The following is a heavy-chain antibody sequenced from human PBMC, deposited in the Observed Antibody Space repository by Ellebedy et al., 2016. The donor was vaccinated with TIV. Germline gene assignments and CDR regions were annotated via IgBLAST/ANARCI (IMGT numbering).Heavy chain of an antibody. CDR2: IDYSGST. J-gene: IGHJ5*01. V-gene: IGHV4-59*08. CDR3: ARNPPTYNWVDS. Sequence: SETLSLTCTVSGGSIRGYYWTWIRQSPGQGLEWIGNIDYSGSTKYNPSLKSRVTISVDRSKNQLSLKLRSVTAADTAVYYCARNPPTYNWVDSWGQGTLVTVSS. CDR1: GGSIRGYY.